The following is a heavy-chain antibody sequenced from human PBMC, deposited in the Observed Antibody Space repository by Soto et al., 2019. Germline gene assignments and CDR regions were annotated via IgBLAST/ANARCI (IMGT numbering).Heavy chain of an antibody. Sequence: GGSLRLSCAASGFTFSSYWMSWVRQAPGKGLEWVANIKQDGSEKYYVDSVKGRITFSRDNAKNSLYLQMNSLRAEDTAVYYCASQGPITGTKDAFDIWGQGTMVTVSS. J-gene: IGHJ3*02. CDR3: ASQGPITGTKDAFDI. CDR2: IKQDGSEK. V-gene: IGHV3-7*01. CDR1: GFTFSSYW. D-gene: IGHD1-20*01.